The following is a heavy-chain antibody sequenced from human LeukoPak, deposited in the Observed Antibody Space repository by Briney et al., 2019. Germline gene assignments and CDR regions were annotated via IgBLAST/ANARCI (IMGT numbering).Heavy chain of an antibody. Sequence: GGSLRLSCAASGFTVSSNYMSWVRQAPGKGLEWVSVIYSGGSTYYADSVKGRFTISRDNSKNTLYLQMNSLRAEDTAVYYCARGLDYYYGSGSSDLDAFDIWGQGTMVTVSS. V-gene: IGHV3-66*01. CDR3: ARGLDYYYGSGSSDLDAFDI. CDR1: GFTVSSNY. J-gene: IGHJ3*02. CDR2: IYSGGST. D-gene: IGHD3-10*01.